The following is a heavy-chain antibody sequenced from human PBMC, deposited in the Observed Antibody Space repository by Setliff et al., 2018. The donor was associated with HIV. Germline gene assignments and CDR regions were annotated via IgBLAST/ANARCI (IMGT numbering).Heavy chain of an antibody. CDR1: GYIFTAYY. CDR2: INPSGGGT. V-gene: IGHV1-46*01. Sequence: GASVKVSCKASGYIFTAYYMHWVRQAPGQGLEWMGIINPSGGGTNFAQKFRGRVTMTRDTSTSTVYMELNSLRSEDTAVYYCARVHDGTTTGAFDIWGQGTMVTVSS. CDR3: ARVHDGTTTGAFDI. J-gene: IGHJ3*02. D-gene: IGHD3-22*01.